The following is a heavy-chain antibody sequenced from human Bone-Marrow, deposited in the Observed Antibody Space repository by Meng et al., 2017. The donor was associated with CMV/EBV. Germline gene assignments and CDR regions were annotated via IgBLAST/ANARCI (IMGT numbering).Heavy chain of an antibody. D-gene: IGHD2-2*01. V-gene: IGHV3-66*02. CDR1: GFTFSSYA. J-gene: IGHJ3*02. Sequence: GESLKISCAASGFTFSSYAMSWVRQAPGKGLEWVSCIYPGGGTYYADSVKGRFTISRDNSKNTLYFQMNSLRAEVTAVYYCASLVVVPGAWDAFDIWGQGTMVTVSS. CDR2: IYPGGGT. CDR3: ASLVVVPGAWDAFDI.